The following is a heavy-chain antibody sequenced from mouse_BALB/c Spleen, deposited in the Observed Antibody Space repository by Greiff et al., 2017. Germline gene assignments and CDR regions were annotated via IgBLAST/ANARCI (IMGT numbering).Heavy chain of an antibody. D-gene: IGHD1-1*01. Sequence: VQLQESGGGLVKPGGSLKLSCAASGFTFSSYAMSWVRQTPEKRLEWVATISSGGSYTYYPDSVKGRFTISRDNAKNTLYLQMSSLRSEDTAMYYCARQGDGSRAWFAYWGQGTLVTVSA. CDR3: ARQGDGSRAWFAY. CDR1: GFTFSSYA. V-gene: IGHV5-9-3*01. J-gene: IGHJ3*01. CDR2: ISSGGSYT.